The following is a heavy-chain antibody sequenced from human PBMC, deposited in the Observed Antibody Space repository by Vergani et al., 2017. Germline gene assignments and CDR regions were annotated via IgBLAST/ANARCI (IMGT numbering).Heavy chain of an antibody. D-gene: IGHD3-16*01. CDR2: IYYSGCT. J-gene: IGHJ4*02. CDR3: ARENPGGVMN. Sequence: QVQLQESGPGLVKPSETLSLTCTVSGGSISSYYWSWIRQPPGKGLEWIGYIYYSGCTNSNPSLKSRVPISVDTSKNQFSLKLSSVTAADPAVYYCARENPGGVMNWGQGTLVTVSS. V-gene: IGHV4-59*01. CDR1: GGSISSYY.